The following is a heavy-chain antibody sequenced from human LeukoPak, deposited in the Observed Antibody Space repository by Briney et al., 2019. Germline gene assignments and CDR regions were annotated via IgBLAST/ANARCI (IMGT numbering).Heavy chain of an antibody. CDR3: ARHQLRGFLDDN. J-gene: IGHJ4*02. D-gene: IGHD3-10*01. Sequence: SETLSLTCTVSGVSISGYYWSWIRQPPGKGLEWIGYIYYSGSTNYNPSLKSRVTISVDTSKIQFSLKLTSVTAADTAVYYCARHQLRGFLDDNWGQGTLVTVSS. CDR1: GVSISGYY. CDR2: IYYSGST. V-gene: IGHV4-59*08.